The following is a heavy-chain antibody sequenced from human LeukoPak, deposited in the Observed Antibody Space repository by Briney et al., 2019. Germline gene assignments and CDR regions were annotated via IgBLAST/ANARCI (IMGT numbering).Heavy chain of an antibody. CDR1: GGSISSYY. Sequence: SETLSLTCTVSGGSISSYYWSWIRQPPGKGLEWIGYIYYSGSTNYNPSLKSRVTISVDTSKNQFSLKLSSVTAADTAVYYCARESHIAVAGNNWFDPWGQGTLVTVSS. J-gene: IGHJ5*02. CDR2: IYYSGST. D-gene: IGHD6-19*01. V-gene: IGHV4-59*01. CDR3: ARESHIAVAGNNWFDP.